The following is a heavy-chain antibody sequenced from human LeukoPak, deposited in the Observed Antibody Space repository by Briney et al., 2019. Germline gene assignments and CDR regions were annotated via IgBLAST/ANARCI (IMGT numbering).Heavy chain of an antibody. Sequence: GGSLRLSCAASGXTFSSYAMSWVRQAPGKGLEWVAYISISGSSIYYADSVKGRFTISRDNAKSSLYLQMTSLRAEDTAVYYCARGSSGTLDYWGQGTLVTVSS. J-gene: IGHJ4*02. CDR2: ISISGSSI. V-gene: IGHV3-48*03. CDR1: GXTFSSYA. CDR3: ARGSSGTLDY. D-gene: IGHD3-10*01.